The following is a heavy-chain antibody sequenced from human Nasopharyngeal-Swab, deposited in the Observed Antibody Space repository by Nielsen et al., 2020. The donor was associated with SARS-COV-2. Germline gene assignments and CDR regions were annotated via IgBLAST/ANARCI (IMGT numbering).Heavy chain of an antibody. CDR3: ARHLAVAGDFDY. V-gene: IGHV4-30-4*01. Sequence: SETLSLTCTVSGGSISSGDYYWSWIRQPPGKGLEWIGYIYYSGSTYYNPSLESRLTISVDTSKNQFSLKLSSVTAADTAVYYCARHLAVAGDFDYWGQGTLVTVSS. CDR1: GGSISSGDYY. CDR2: IYYSGST. D-gene: IGHD6-19*01. J-gene: IGHJ4*02.